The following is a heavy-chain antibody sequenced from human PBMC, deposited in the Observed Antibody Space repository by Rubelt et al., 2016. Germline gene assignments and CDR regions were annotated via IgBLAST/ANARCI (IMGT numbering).Heavy chain of an antibody. V-gene: IGHV4-34*11. CDR3: ARERGGNTPPYYFDY. Sequence: QVQLQQWGAGLLKPSETLSLTCAVYGGSFSGYYWSWIRQPPGKGLEWIGYISSGGSPNYNHSLKSRVTISLDTAKNQSSLRLASVTSADTAAYYCARERGGNTPPYYFDYWGQGILLTVSS. CDR2: ISSGGSP. J-gene: IGHJ4*02. D-gene: IGHD2-15*01. CDR1: GGSFSGYY.